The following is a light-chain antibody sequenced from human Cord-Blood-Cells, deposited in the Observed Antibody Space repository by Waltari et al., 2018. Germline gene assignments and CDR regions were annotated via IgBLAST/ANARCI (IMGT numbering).Light chain of an antibody. CDR2: EGS. Sequence: QSALTQPASVSGSPGQSTTISCTGTSSDVGSHNLVSWYQQHPGKAPKLMIYEGSKRPSGVSNRFSGSKSGNTASLTISGLQAEDEADYYCCSYAGSSTLVFGGGTKLTVL. J-gene: IGLJ3*02. CDR1: SSDVGSHNL. CDR3: CSYAGSSTLV. V-gene: IGLV2-23*01.